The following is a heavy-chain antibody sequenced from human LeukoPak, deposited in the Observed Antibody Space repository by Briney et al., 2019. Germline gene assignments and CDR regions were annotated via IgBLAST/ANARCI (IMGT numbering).Heavy chain of an antibody. J-gene: IGHJ4*02. D-gene: IGHD6-6*01. CDR1: GGSISSYY. CDR2: IYYSGST. V-gene: IGHV4-59*01. Sequence: SETLSLTCTVSGGSISSYYWSWIRQPPGKGLEWIGYIYYSGSTNYNPSLKSRVTISVDTSKNQFSLKLSSVTAAGTAVYYCARLSSSFGSDFDYWGQGTLVTVSS. CDR3: ARLSSSFGSDFDY.